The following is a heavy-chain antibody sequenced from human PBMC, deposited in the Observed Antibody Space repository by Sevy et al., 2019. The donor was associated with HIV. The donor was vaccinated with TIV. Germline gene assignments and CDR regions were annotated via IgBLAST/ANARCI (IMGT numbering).Heavy chain of an antibody. CDR2: IYHSGST. Sequence: SDTLSLTCAVSVGSISSGGYSWSWIRQPPGKGLEWIGYIYHSGSTYYNPSLKSRVTISVDRSKNQFSLKLSSVTAADTAVYYCASGGYYDSSGYYYFDYWGQGTLVTVSS. D-gene: IGHD3-22*01. V-gene: IGHV4-30-2*01. CDR1: VGSISSGGYS. J-gene: IGHJ4*02. CDR3: ASGGYYDSSGYYYFDY.